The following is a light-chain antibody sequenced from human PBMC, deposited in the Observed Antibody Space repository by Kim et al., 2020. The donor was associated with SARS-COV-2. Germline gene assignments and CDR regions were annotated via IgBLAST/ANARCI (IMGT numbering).Light chain of an antibody. CDR2: DAS. CDR1: QDITNF. J-gene: IGKJ5*01. Sequence: DIQMTQSPSSLSASVGDRVTITCQASQDITNFLNWYQQRPGKAPKLLIYDASRLETGVPSRFSGSGSGTDFTFSISSLQPEDIATYYCQQYDNRPITFGQGTRLEIK. CDR3: QQYDNRPIT. V-gene: IGKV1-33*01.